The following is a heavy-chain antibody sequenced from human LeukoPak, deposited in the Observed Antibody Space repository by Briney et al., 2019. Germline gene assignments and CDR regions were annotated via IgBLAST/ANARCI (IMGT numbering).Heavy chain of an antibody. CDR3: AKVKHTWIRLWLWAALDY. Sequence: GGSLRLSCAASGFTFSSYAMSWVRQAPGKGLEWVSAISGSGGSTYYADSVKGRFTISRDNSKNTLYLQMNSLRAEDTAVYYCAKVKHTWIRLWLWAALDYWGQGTLVTVSS. J-gene: IGHJ4*02. CDR1: GFTFSSYA. CDR2: ISGSGGST. V-gene: IGHV3-23*01. D-gene: IGHD5-18*01.